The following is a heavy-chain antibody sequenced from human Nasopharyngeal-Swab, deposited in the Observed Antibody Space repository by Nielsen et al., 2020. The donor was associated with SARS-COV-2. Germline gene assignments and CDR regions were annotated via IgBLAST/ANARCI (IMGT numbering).Heavy chain of an antibody. D-gene: IGHD3-16*01. CDR1: GYSFTSYW. Sequence: KVSCKGSGYSFTSYWIGWVRQMPEKGLEWMGIIYPGDSDTRYSPSFQGQVTISADKSISTAYLQWSSLKASDIAMYYCARIGEGVYYYYGMDVWGQGTTVTVSS. J-gene: IGHJ6*02. CDR2: IYPGDSDT. CDR3: ARIGEGVYYYYGMDV. V-gene: IGHV5-51*01.